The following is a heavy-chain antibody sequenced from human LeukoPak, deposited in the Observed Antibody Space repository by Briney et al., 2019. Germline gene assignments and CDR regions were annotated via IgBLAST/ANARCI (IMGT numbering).Heavy chain of an antibody. CDR3: ARVKAPDRMTTASMRAFDI. CDR2: ISSSSSTI. CDR1: GFTFSSYS. D-gene: IGHD4-17*01. J-gene: IGHJ3*02. Sequence: GGSLRLSCAASGFTFSSYSMNWVRQAPGKGLEWVSYISSSSSTIYYADSVKGRFTISRDNAKNSLYLQMNSLRAEDTAVYYCARVKAPDRMTTASMRAFDIWGQGTMVTVSS. V-gene: IGHV3-48*01.